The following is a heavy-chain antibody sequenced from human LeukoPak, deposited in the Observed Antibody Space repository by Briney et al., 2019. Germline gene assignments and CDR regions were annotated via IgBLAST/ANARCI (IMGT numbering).Heavy chain of an antibody. CDR1: GYSISSGYY. CDR2: IYHSGDT. J-gene: IGHJ4*02. D-gene: IGHD6-6*01. V-gene: IGHV4-38-2*02. CDR3: ARDRGRATYSSSSDY. Sequence: PSETLSLTCAVSGYSISSGYYWGWIRQPPGKGLEWIGTIYHSGDTYYNPSLKSQLTISVDTSKNQFSLRLTSVAAADTAVYYCARDRGRATYSSSSDYWGQGTLVTVSS.